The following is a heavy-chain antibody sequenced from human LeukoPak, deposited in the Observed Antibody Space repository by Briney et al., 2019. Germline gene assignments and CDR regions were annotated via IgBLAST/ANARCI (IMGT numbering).Heavy chain of an antibody. CDR1: GGPFSPYG. D-gene: IGHD2/OR15-2a*01. CDR2: IIPVLGLS. J-gene: IGHJ5*02. CDR3: ATRIRNWFDP. V-gene: IGHV1-69*04. Sequence: SVKVSCKASGGPFSPYGLSWVRQAPGQGLEWMGRIIPVLGLSNYAQKFQGRVTMTEDTSTDTAYMELSSLRSEDTAVYYCATRIRNWFDPWGQGTLVTVSS.